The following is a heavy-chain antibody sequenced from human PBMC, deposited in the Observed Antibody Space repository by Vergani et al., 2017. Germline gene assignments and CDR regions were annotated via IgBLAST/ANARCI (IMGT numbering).Heavy chain of an antibody. J-gene: IGHJ5*02. D-gene: IGHD2-15*01. V-gene: IGHV4-4*07. CDR2: IYTSGST. CDR3: AGDIRAKLVVAARGDGFDA. Sequence: QVQLQESGPGLVKPSETLSLTCTVSGGSISSYYWSWIRQPAGKGLEWVGRIYTSGSTNYNPSLKSRVTMSVDTSKNQYSLKPSSMTAADTAVYYCAGDIRAKLVVAARGDGFDAWGQGTLVTVSS. CDR1: GGSISSYY.